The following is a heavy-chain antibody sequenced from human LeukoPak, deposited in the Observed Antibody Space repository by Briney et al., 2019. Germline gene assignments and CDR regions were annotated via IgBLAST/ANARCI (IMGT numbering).Heavy chain of an antibody. V-gene: IGHV1-69*04. D-gene: IGHD6-19*01. CDR3: ARDSSGDFDY. Sequence: ATVKVSCKASGGTFSSYAISWVRQAPGQGLEWMGRIIPILGIANYAQKFQGRVTITADKSTSTAYMELSSLRSEDTAVYYCARDSSGDFDYWGQGTLVTVSS. J-gene: IGHJ4*02. CDR1: GGTFSSYA. CDR2: IIPILGIA.